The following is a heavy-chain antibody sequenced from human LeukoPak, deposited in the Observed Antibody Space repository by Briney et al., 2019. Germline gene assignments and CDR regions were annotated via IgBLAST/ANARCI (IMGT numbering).Heavy chain of an antibody. CDR1: GFRFQDYA. D-gene: IGHD5-12*01. J-gene: IGHJ4*02. Sequence: GGSVSLFCAAWGFRFQDYAMQWVRQVRGKGLEWVSGIGWNSGAIGYADSVKGRFTISRDNAKNSLYLQMNSLRPEDTALYYCAKEIRRGNIPLDYWGQGTLVTVSS. V-gene: IGHV3-9*01. CDR3: AKEIRRGNIPLDY. CDR2: IGWNSGAI.